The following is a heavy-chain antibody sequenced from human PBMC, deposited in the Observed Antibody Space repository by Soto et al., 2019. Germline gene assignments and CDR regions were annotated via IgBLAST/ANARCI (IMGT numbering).Heavy chain of an antibody. Sequence: GSLTLPSTAYGCSVGEYYISRMRPAPGKGLEWVSYISSSSSYTNYADSVKGRFTISRDNAKNSLYLQMNSLRAEDTAVYYSARSDVYNFFPLGYWVQGT. CDR2: ISSSSSYT. J-gene: IGHJ1*01. V-gene: IGHV3-11*06. CDR3: ARSDVYNFFPLGY. CDR1: GCSVGEYY. D-gene: IGHD3-3*01.